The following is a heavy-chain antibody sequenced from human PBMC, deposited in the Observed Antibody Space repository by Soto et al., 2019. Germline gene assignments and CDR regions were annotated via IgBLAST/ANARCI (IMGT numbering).Heavy chain of an antibody. CDR3: ARKKMAAQSFDP. V-gene: IGHV4-31*03. CDR2: IYYSGST. J-gene: IGHJ5*02. D-gene: IGHD6-6*01. CDR1: GGSISSGGYY. Sequence: PSETLSLTCTVSGGSISSGGYYWSWIRQHPGKGLEWIGYIYYSGSTYYNPSLKSRVTISVDTSKNQFSLKLSSVTAADTAVYYCARKKMAAQSFDPWGQGTLVTVS.